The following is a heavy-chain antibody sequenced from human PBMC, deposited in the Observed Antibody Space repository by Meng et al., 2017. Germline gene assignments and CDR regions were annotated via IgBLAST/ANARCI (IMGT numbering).Heavy chain of an antibody. CDR1: GYTFTGYY. V-gene: IGHV1-2*02. Sequence: ASVKVSCKASGYTFTGYYMHWVRQAPGQGLEWMGWINPNRGGTNHAQKFQGRVTMTRDTSISTAYMELSRLRSDDTALYYRAGASYGYSYGFPQYYFDYWGQGTLVTVSS. D-gene: IGHD5-18*01. CDR3: AGASYGYSYGFPQYYFDY. J-gene: IGHJ4*02. CDR2: INPNRGGT.